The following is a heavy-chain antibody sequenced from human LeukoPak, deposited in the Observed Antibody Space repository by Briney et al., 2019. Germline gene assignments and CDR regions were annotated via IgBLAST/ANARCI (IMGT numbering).Heavy chain of an antibody. D-gene: IGHD5-18*01. J-gene: IGHJ4*02. V-gene: IGHV3-48*03. CDR1: GCTFSSYE. CDR3: ARGGFHSYEQFDY. Sequence: TGGSLRLSCAASGCTFSSYEMNWVRQAPGKGLEWVSYISSSGSTIYYADSVKGRFTISRDNAKNSLYLQMNSLRAEDTAVYYCARGGFHSYEQFDYWGQGTLVTVSS. CDR2: ISSSGSTI.